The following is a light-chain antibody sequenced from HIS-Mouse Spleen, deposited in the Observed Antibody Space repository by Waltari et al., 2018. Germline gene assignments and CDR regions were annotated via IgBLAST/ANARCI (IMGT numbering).Light chain of an antibody. CDR2: EDS. Sequence: SYELTQPPSVSVSPGQTARITCSGDALPKKYAYWYQQKSGQAQVLVIYEDSKRPPGIPERFSGSSSGTMATLTISGAQVEDEADYYCYSTDSSGNHRVFGGGTKLTVL. J-gene: IGLJ2*01. CDR1: ALPKKY. V-gene: IGLV3-10*01. CDR3: YSTDSSGNHRV.